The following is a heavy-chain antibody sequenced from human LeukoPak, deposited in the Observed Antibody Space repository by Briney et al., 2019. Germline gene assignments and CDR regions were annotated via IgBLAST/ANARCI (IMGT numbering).Heavy chain of an antibody. J-gene: IGHJ4*02. CDR1: GFTFSIYA. V-gene: IGHV3-23*01. D-gene: IGHD3-22*01. CDR3: AKDPDYYDSSGYYYENNDY. Sequence: GGSLRLSCAASGFTFSIYAMSWVRQAPGKGLEWVSAISGSGGSTYYADSVKGRFTISRDNSKNTLYLQMNSLRAEDTAVYYCAKDPDYYDSSGYYYENNDYWGQGTLVTVSS. CDR2: ISGSGGST.